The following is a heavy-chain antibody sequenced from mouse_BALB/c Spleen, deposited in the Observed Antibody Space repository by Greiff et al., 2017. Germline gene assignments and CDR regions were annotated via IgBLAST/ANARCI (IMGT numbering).Heavy chain of an antibody. CDR3: AREGFDY. CDR1: GFTFSSYA. V-gene: IGHV5-9-4*01. Sequence: EVKVVESGGGLVKPGGSLKLSCAASGFTFSSYAMSWVRQSPEKRLEWVAEISSGGSYTYYPDTVTGRFTISRDNAKNTLYLEMSSLRSEDTAMYYCAREGFDYWGQGTTLTVSS. CDR2: ISSGGSYT. J-gene: IGHJ2*01.